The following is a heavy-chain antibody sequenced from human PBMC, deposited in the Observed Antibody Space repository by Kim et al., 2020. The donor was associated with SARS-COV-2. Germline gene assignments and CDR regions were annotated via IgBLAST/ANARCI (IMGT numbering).Heavy chain of an antibody. CDR2: IYYSGST. D-gene: IGHD2-2*01. V-gene: IGHV4-59*08. Sequence: SETLSLTCTVSGGSISSYYWSWIRQPPGKGLEWIGYIYYSGSTNYNPSLKSRVTISVDTSKNQFSLKLSSVTAADTAVYYCARHKMGEYCSSTSCSELDYWGQGTLVTVSS. CDR1: GGSISSYY. CDR3: ARHKMGEYCSSTSCSELDY. J-gene: IGHJ4*02.